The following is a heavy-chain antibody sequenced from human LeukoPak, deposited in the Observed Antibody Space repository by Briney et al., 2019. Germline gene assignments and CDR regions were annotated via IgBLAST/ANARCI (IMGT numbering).Heavy chain of an antibody. CDR3: ARSTGSTMFIDY. D-gene: IGHD3-10*02. CDR2: IYYSGNT. Sequence: PSETLSLTCTVSGGPISPYYWSWMPQPPGKGLEWLGYIYYSGNTDYNPSLKSRVAISVDTSKNQFSLKLRSVTAAGTAVYSCARSTGSTMFIDYWGQGTLVTVSS. V-gene: IGHV4-59*01. J-gene: IGHJ4*02. CDR1: GGPISPYY.